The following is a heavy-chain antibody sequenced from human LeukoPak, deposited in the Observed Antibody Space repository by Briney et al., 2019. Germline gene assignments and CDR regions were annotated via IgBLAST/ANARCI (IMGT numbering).Heavy chain of an antibody. CDR1: GYSISSGYY. CDR3: ARAGPYYASNWFDP. Sequence: SETLSLTCTVSGYSISSGYYWGWIRQPPGKGLEWIGSVYHSGSTYYNPSLKSRVTISVDTSKNQFSLKLSSVTAADTAVYYCARAGPYYASNWFDPWGQGTLVTVSS. D-gene: IGHD2/OR15-2a*01. CDR2: VYHSGST. J-gene: IGHJ5*02. V-gene: IGHV4-38-2*02.